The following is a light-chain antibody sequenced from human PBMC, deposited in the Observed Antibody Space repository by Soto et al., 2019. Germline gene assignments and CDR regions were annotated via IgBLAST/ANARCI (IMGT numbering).Light chain of an antibody. CDR2: GVS. V-gene: IGKV3-20*01. CDR3: QQYSSSPWT. CDR1: QSVSSSY. Sequence: EIVLTQSPGTLSLSSGERATLSCRASQSVSSSYLAWYQQKPGQAPRLLIYGVSSRATGIPDRFSGSGSGTDFTLTISRLEPEDFAVYYCQQYSSSPWTFGQGTKVEIK. J-gene: IGKJ1*01.